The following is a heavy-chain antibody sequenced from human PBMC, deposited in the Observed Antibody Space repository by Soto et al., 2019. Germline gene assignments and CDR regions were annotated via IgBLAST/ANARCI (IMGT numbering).Heavy chain of an antibody. D-gene: IGHD3-10*01. Sequence: QVQLLHPGADVKKPGSSLKVSCQAFGVTFSSEPLGWVRQAPGQGLEWVGGIIPLFGTASYAQKFQGRVTITADESTSTVYMELSSLRSDDTAVYFCATELGENPASPFDAWGRGTLVTVSS. CDR3: ATELGENPASPFDA. V-gene: IGHV1-69*01. J-gene: IGHJ4*02. CDR1: GVTFSSEP. CDR2: IIPLFGTA.